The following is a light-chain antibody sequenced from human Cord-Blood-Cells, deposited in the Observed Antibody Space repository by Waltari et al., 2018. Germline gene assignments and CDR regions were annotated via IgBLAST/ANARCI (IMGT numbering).Light chain of an antibody. Sequence: EIVLTQSTSTLSLSPGERATLPSRASPSVSSYLAWSQQKPGQAPRPRNYDASNRATGIPARFSGSGSGTDFTLTISSLEPEDFAVHYCQQRSNWLTFGGGTKVEIK. J-gene: IGKJ4*01. CDR2: DAS. CDR3: QQRSNWLT. V-gene: IGKV3-11*01. CDR1: PSVSSY.